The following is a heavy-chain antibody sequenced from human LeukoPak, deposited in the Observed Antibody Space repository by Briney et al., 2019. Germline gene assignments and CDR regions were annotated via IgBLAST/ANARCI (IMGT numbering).Heavy chain of an antibody. V-gene: IGHV3-9*02. CDR1: GFTSVDYA. CDR2: ISWNSGSI. Sequence: GGSLRLSRAPPGFTSVDYAMRRVRQAPGKGLEWVSGISWNSGSIGYTDSVKGRFTISRDKAKNSLYLQMNSLRAEDTALYYCAKDIGDTVTDAFDIWGQGTMVTVSS. CDR3: AKDIGDTVTDAFDI. D-gene: IGHD4-17*01. J-gene: IGHJ3*02.